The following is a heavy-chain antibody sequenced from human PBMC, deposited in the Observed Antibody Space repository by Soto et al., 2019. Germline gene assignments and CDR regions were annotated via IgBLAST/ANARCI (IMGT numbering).Heavy chain of an antibody. CDR1: GSSFSSYA. D-gene: IGHD3-22*01. V-gene: IGHV3-30-3*01. J-gene: IGHJ6*02. CDR3: ARDIRNYDNSGYSIPPWMDV. CDR2: ISYDGIHN. Sequence: QVQLVESGGGVVQPGRSVRLSCAAPGSSFSSYAVHWVRQAPGKGMEWVAVISYDGIHNYYADSVEGRFTISRDNSQNTLYLQINSLRFEAKPVHYCARDIRNYDNSGYSIPPWMDVWGHGTSVIVSS.